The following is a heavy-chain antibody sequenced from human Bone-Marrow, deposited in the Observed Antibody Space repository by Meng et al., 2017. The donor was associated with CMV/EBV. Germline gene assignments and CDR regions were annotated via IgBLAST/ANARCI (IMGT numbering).Heavy chain of an antibody. D-gene: IGHD3-9*01. CDR3: AKVVHYDILSGYWYYYYDAMDV. J-gene: IGHJ6*02. V-gene: IGHV3-30-3*01. CDR2: ISYDGSNK. Sequence: GRSMRLACAASGFTFSSYAMHWVRQAPDKGLEWVAVISYDGSNKYYADSGKGRFTIYRDKSKNTMYLQMDSLRAEDTAVYYCAKVVHYDILSGYWYYYYDAMDVWGQGTTVTVSS. CDR1: GFTFSSYA.